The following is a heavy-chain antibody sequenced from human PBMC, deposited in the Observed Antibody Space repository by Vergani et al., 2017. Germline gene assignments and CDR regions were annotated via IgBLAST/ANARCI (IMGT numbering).Heavy chain of an antibody. CDR3: ATAGAAYCRGASCYDFFEY. CDR1: GFTFTNYG. CDR2: TRYDGIVE. D-gene: IGHD2-15*01. V-gene: IGHV3-30*02. J-gene: IGHJ4*02. Sequence: QVQLVESGGGVFQPGGSLRLSCAASGFTFTNYGMHWVRQAPGKGLEWVAFTRYDGIVEYYGDSVGGRFTISRDNSKNTLYLQMNRLRPEDTAVYYCATAGAAYCRGASCYDFFEYWGEGTLVTVAS.